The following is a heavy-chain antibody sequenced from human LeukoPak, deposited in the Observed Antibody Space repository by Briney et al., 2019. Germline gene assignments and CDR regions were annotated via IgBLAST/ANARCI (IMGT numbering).Heavy chain of an antibody. J-gene: IGHJ4*02. CDR1: GGSISPYY. CDR2: IYYSGTT. D-gene: IGHD3-22*01. Sequence: PSETLSLTCAVSGGSISPYYWSWIRQPPGKGLEWVGYIYYSGTTNYNPSLKSRVTISLDTSRTQFSLKLTSVTAADTAMYYCARDRGIDYYDSSGFGFDYWGQGTLVTVSS. V-gene: IGHV4-59*01. CDR3: ARDRGIDYYDSSGFGFDY.